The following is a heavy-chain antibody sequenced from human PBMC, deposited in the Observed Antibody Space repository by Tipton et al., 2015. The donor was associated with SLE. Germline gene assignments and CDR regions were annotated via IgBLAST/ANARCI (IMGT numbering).Heavy chain of an antibody. CDR2: SYYSGGT. CDR3: ARTLGAIAHTVYDAFDI. J-gene: IGHJ3*02. CDR1: GGSINSHY. D-gene: IGHD1-26*01. Sequence: TLSLTCNVSGGSINSHYWSWIRQPPGKGLEWLGHSYYSGGTNYNPSLESRVTISVDTSKNQWSLKLTSVTAADTAVYYCARTLGAIAHTVYDAFDIWGQGKMVTVSS. V-gene: IGHV4-59*11.